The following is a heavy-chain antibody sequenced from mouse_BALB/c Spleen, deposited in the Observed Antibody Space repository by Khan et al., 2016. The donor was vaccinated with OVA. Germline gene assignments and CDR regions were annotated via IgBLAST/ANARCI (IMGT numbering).Heavy chain of an antibody. Sequence: QIQLVQSGPELKKPGETVKISCKASGYTFTNYGMNWMEQAPGKGLKWMGWINTYTGKPTYADDFKGRFAFSLETSATTAYLQINNLKNEDTATFFCARVGFNGTMDYWGQGTSVTVSS. CDR3: ARVGFNGTMDY. V-gene: IGHV9-3-1*01. CDR2: INTYTGKP. CDR1: GYTFTNYG. J-gene: IGHJ4*01.